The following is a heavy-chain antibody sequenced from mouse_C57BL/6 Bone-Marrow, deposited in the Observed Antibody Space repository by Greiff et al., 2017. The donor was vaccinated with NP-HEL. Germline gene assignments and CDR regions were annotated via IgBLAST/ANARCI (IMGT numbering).Heavy chain of an antibody. J-gene: IGHJ4*01. Sequence: QVQLQQSGAELVKPGASVKLSCKASGYTFTSYWMHWVKQRPGQGLEWIGMIHPNSGSTNYNEKFKSKATLTVDKSSSTAYMQLSSLTSEDSAVYYCARLTLIYPMDYWGQGTSVTVAS. V-gene: IGHV1-64*01. CDR3: ARLTLIYPMDY. CDR1: GYTFTSYW. D-gene: IGHD2-1*01. CDR2: IHPNSGST.